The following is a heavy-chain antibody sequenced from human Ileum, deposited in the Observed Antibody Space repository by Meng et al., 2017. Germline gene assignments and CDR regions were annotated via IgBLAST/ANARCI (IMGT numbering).Heavy chain of an antibody. Sequence: GQVRDRAPGLVRPWGTLPLPCAVSSGFISSNTYWSWVRQPPGKGLEWIGQISHSGSAYYNPSLKSRVTMSVDKSKSQFSLMLTSVTAADTAIYYCARHGGYSQDFWGQGTLVTVSS. CDR3: ARHGGYSQDF. V-gene: IGHV4-4*02. CDR2: ISHSGSA. CDR1: SGFISSNTY. D-gene: IGHD4-23*01. J-gene: IGHJ4*02.